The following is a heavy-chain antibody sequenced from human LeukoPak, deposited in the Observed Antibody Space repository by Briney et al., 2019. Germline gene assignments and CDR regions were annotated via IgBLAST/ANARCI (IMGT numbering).Heavy chain of an antibody. J-gene: IGHJ3*02. CDR1: GLSVSSTGMR. D-gene: IGHD3-22*01. Sequence: SGPALVKPTQTLTLTCTFSGLSVSSTGMRVSWIRQPPGKALEWLARLDWDDDKFYSTSLKTRLTISKDTSKNQVVLTMTNMDPVDTATYYCARMTHYYDSSGTDKAFDIWGQGTMVTVSS. V-gene: IGHV2-70*04. CDR2: LDWDDDK. CDR3: ARMTHYYDSSGTDKAFDI.